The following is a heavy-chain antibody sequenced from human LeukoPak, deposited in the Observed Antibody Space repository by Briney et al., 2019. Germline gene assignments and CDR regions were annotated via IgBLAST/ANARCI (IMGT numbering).Heavy chain of an antibody. CDR1: GGTFSTFV. V-gene: IGHV1-69*01. CDR2: IIPIFGTA. CDR3: ARVRHDFWSEYSYYYMDV. J-gene: IGHJ6*03. Sequence: ASVKVSCKASGGTFSTFVISWVRQAPGQGLEWVGGIIPIFGTANYAQRFQGRVTITADESTSTAYMELSSLRSEDTAVYYCARVRHDFWSEYSYYYMDVWGKGTTVTVSS. D-gene: IGHD3-3*01.